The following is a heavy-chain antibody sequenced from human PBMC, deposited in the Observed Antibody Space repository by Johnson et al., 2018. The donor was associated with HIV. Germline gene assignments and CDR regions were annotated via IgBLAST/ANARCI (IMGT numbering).Heavy chain of an antibody. CDR2: INGDGSGI. Sequence: VQLVESGGALVQPGGSLRLSCAASGFTFSSYWMHWVRQGPGKGLVWVSRINGDGSGITYADSVKGRFTISRDNAKNTLYLQMNSLRDEDTAVYYCANSLLLDAFNIWGQGTMVTVSS. CDR1: GFTFSSYW. D-gene: IGHD4-23*01. V-gene: IGHV3-74*02. J-gene: IGHJ3*02. CDR3: ANSLLLDAFNI.